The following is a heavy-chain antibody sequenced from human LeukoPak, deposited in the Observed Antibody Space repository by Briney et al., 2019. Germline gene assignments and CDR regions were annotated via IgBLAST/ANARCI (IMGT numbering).Heavy chain of an antibody. J-gene: IGHJ4*02. Sequence: DSVRGRFTISRDNAKNSLYLQMNSLSAEDTAVYYCAKLKGHYGGSEYYFDCWGQAALGTVTS. CDR3: AKLKGHYGGSEYYFDC. V-gene: IGHV3-7*01. D-gene: IGHD3-10*01.